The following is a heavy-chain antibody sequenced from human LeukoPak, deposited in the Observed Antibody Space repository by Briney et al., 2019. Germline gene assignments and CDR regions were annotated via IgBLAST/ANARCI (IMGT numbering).Heavy chain of an antibody. D-gene: IGHD3-22*01. V-gene: IGHV3-23*01. CDR3: AKEGDSSGYYYSVFFDY. CDR1: GFTFSSYG. J-gene: IGHJ4*02. CDR2: ISGSGGST. Sequence: PGGSLRLSCAASGFTFSSYGMSWVRQAPGKGLEWVSAISGSGGSTYYADSVKGRFTISRDNSKNTLYLQMNSLRAEDTAVYYCAKEGDSSGYYYSVFFDYWGQGTLVTVSS.